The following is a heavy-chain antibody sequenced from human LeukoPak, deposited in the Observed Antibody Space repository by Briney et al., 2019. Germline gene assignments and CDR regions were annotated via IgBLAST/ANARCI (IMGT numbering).Heavy chain of an antibody. CDR2: INWNGGST. CDR3: ARALGSYYDFWSGRAYYFDY. Sequence: PGGSLRLSCTASGFTFDDYGMSWVRQAPGKGLEWVSGINWNGGSTGYADSVKGRFTISRDNAKNSPYLQMNSLRAEDTALYYCARALGSYYDFWSGRAYYFDYWGQGTLVTVSS. V-gene: IGHV3-20*04. J-gene: IGHJ4*02. D-gene: IGHD3-3*01. CDR1: GFTFDDYG.